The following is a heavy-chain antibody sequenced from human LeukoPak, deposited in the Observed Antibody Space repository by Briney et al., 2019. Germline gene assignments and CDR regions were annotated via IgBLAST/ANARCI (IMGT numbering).Heavy chain of an antibody. CDR2: ISGSGTI. V-gene: IGHV4-4*07. J-gene: IGHJ5*02. D-gene: IGHD3-10*01. CDR1: GGSINSY. CDR3: ARDSGTTGEVKFDP. Sequence: SETLSLTCTVSGGSINSYWSWIRQPAGKGLEWIGRISGSGTITYNPALQSRLSISIDTSKNQFSLKLMPVTAADTAVYYCARDSGTTGEVKFDPWGQGTLVTVSS.